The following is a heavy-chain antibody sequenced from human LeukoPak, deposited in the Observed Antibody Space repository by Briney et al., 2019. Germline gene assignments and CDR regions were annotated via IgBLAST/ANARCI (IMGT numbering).Heavy chain of an antibody. CDR2: FDPEDGET. J-gene: IGHJ3*02. CDR3: ATDGGIVGALPHDAFDI. D-gene: IGHD1-26*01. V-gene: IGHV1-24*01. CDR1: GYTLTELS. Sequence: ASVKVSCKVSGYTLTELSMHWVRQAPGKGLEWMGGFDPEDGETIYAQKFQGRVTMTEDTSTDTAYMELSSLRSEDTAVYYCATDGGIVGALPHDAFDIWGQGTMVTVSS.